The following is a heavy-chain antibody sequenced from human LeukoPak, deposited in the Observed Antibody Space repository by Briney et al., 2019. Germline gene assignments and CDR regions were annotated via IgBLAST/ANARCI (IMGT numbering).Heavy chain of an antibody. CDR2: IIPIFGTA. D-gene: IGHD3-22*01. J-gene: IGHJ4*02. V-gene: IGHV1-69*13. CDR1: GGTFSSYA. CDR3: ARGDYDSSGYSFVSS. Sequence: SVKVSCKASGGTFSSYAISWVRQAPGQGLEWMGGIIPIFGTANYAQKFQGRVTITADESTSTAYMELSSLRSEDTAVYYCARGDYDSSGYSFVSSRGQGPLVTVSS.